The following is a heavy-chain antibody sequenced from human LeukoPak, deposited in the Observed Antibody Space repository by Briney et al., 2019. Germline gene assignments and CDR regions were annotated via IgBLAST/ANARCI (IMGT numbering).Heavy chain of an antibody. Sequence: SETLSLTCAVYGGSFSGYYWSWIRQPPGKGLEWIGEINHSGSTNYNPSLKSRVTISVDTSKNQFSLKLSSVTAADTAVYYCAREADYYDPFDIWGQGTMVTVSS. J-gene: IGHJ3*02. CDR2: INHSGST. D-gene: IGHD3-10*01. CDR1: GGSFSGYY. V-gene: IGHV4-34*01. CDR3: AREADYYDPFDI.